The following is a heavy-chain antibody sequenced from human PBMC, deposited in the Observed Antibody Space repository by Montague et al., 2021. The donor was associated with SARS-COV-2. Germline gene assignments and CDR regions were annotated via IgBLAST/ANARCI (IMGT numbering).Heavy chain of an antibody. CDR3: ARFTAVTSSFDF. CDR1: GGSISSPGYY. J-gene: IGHJ4*02. Sequence: TLSLTCTVSGGSISSPGYYWSWIRQPAGKGLEWIGRIYTSGTTNYNPSLKSRVTISVDTSKNQFSLKLTSVTAADTAVYYCARFTAVTSSFDFWGQGTLVPVSS. V-gene: IGHV4-61*02. D-gene: IGHD4-17*01. CDR2: IYTSGTT.